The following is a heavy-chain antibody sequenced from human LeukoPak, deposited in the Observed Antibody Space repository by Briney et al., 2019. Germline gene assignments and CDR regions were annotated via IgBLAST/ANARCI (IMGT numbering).Heavy chain of an antibody. CDR2: INPNSGAT. J-gene: IGHJ5*02. Sequence: ASVKLSCKASGYTFTDYYIHWVRLAPGQGLEWLGWINPNSGATNYAQKFQGRVTVTRDTSIRTVYMELTRLTSDDTAVYYCATGPNIYGAGRSWYDPWGQGTLVTVSS. CDR3: ATGPNIYGAGRSWYDP. D-gene: IGHD3-10*01. CDR1: GYTFTDYY. V-gene: IGHV1-2*02.